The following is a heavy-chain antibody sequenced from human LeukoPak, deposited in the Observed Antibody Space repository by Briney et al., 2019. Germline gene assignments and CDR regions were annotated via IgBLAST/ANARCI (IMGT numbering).Heavy chain of an antibody. CDR2: IYHSGST. Sequence: PSETLSLTCTVSGYSISSGYYWGWIRQPPGKGLEWIGSIYHSGSTYYNPSLKSRVTISVDTSKNQFSLKLSSVTAADTAVYYCARDPTYDILTGYYNGGYYFDYWGQGTLVTVSS. J-gene: IGHJ4*02. CDR1: GYSISSGYY. V-gene: IGHV4-38-2*02. D-gene: IGHD3-9*01. CDR3: ARDPTYDILTGYYNGGYYFDY.